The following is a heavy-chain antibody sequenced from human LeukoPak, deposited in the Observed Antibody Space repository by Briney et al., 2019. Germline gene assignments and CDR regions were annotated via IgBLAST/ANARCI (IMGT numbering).Heavy chain of an antibody. V-gene: IGHV3-30*03. CDR1: GGSISSSSYY. D-gene: IGHD1-26*01. Sequence: LSLTCTVSGGSISSSSYYWGWVRQAPGKGLEWVAVISYDGSNKYYADSVKGRFTISRDNSKNTLYLQMNSLRAEDTAVYYCARDQASGSYYKDYFDYWGQGTLVTVSS. CDR2: ISYDGSNK. CDR3: ARDQASGSYYKDYFDY. J-gene: IGHJ4*02.